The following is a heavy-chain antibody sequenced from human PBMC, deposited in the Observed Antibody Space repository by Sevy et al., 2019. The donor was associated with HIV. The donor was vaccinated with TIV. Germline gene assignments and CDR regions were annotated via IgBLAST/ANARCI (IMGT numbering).Heavy chain of an antibody. Sequence: GGSLRLSCAASAFTFSNYAMSWVRQAPGKGLEWVANIKQDGSVKYYVDSVKGRFTISRDNARNSLYLQMNSLRVEDTALYYCVRAIAADGSFWGQGTLVTVSS. CDR1: AFTFSNYA. V-gene: IGHV3-7*01. CDR2: IKQDGSVK. J-gene: IGHJ4*02. CDR3: VRAIAADGSF. D-gene: IGHD6-13*01.